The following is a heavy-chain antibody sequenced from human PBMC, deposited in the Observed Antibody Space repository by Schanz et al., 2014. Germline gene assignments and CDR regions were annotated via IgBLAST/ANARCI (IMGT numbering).Heavy chain of an antibody. Sequence: QVQLVESGGGVVQPGRSRRLSCEASGFTLSGYGLHWVRQAPGKGLEWVGFISFDGRNTGYAHSVKGRFTISRDNSKNTVNLQMNSLRAEDTAVYYCAKEKEEVAADGSFFDYWGQGTLVTVSS. CDR2: ISFDGRNT. D-gene: IGHD6-13*01. CDR1: GFTLSGYG. J-gene: IGHJ4*02. CDR3: AKEKEEVAADGSFFDY. V-gene: IGHV3-30*18.